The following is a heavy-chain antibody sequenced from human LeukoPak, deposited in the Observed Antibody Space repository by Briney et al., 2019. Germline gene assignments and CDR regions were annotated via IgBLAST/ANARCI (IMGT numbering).Heavy chain of an antibody. CDR1: GXTFXTXC. CDR3: XXXXXXXXXXXXYXFDY. CDR2: IFQDGNDK. J-gene: IGHJ4*02. V-gene: IGHV3-30*03. Sequence: GXTFXTXCMSWVRQAPGKGLEGVATIFQDGNDKYYSDSVKGRFTISRDDSKKKLYLKMNSLRAEETAVYYCXXXXXXXXXXXXYXFDYWGQGTLVTVSS.